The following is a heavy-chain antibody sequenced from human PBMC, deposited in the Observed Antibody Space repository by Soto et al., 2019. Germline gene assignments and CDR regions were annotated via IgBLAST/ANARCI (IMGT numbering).Heavy chain of an antibody. J-gene: IGHJ6*03. V-gene: IGHV1-18*01. CDR1: GYTFTSYG. Sequence: ASVKVSCKASGYTFTSYGISWVRQAPGQGLEWMGWISAYNGNTNYAQKLQGRVTMTTDTSTSTAYMELRSLRSDDTAVYYCARDVVVVAATPRRYYYYYMDVWGKGTTVTVSS. CDR2: ISAYNGNT. CDR3: ARDVVVVAATPRRYYYYYMDV. D-gene: IGHD2-15*01.